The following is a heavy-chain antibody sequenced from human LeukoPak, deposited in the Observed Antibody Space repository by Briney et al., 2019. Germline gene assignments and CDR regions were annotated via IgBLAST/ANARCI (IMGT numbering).Heavy chain of an antibody. CDR3: ATGVHSGSWDEFGYYFGLDV. Sequence: GESLKISCKGSGYSFTTYWIGWVRQMPGKGLEWMGIIYPGDSDTRYSPSFQGQVTMSADKSITTAYLQWSSLKASDTAIYDCATGVHSGSWDEFGYYFGLDVWGQGTTVTVSS. CDR2: IYPGDSDT. V-gene: IGHV5-51*01. CDR1: GYSFTTYW. J-gene: IGHJ6*02. D-gene: IGHD6-13*01.